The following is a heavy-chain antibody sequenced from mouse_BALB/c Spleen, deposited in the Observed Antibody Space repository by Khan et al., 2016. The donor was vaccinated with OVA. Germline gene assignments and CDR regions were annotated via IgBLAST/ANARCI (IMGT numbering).Heavy chain of an antibody. CDR3: ARTARIKL. CDR2: ISYSGST. CDR1: GYSITSGYG. D-gene: IGHD1-2*01. J-gene: IGHJ2*01. V-gene: IGHV3-2*02. Sequence: VQLKESGPGLVKPSQSLSLTCTVTGYSITSGYGWNWIRQFPGNKLEWMGYISYSGSTNYNPSLKSRITITRDTSKNQFFLQLNSVTTEDTATXYCARTARIKLWGQGTTLAVSS.